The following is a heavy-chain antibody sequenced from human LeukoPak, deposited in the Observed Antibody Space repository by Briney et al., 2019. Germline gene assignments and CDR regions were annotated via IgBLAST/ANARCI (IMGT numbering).Heavy chain of an antibody. CDR1: GGTFSSYA. CDR3: ARLGSYYYYGSGSYSDYMDV. Sequence: SVKVSCKASGGTFSSYAISWVRQAPGQGLEWMGGIIPIFGTANYAQKFQGRVTITADKSTSTAYMELSSLRSEDTAVYYCARLGSYYYYGSGSYSDYMDVWGKGTTVTISS. V-gene: IGHV1-69*06. D-gene: IGHD3-10*01. J-gene: IGHJ6*03. CDR2: IIPIFGTA.